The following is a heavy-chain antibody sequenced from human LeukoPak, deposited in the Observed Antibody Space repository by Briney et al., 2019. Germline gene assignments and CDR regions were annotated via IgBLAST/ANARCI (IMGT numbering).Heavy chain of an antibody. Sequence: SPTLSLTFAISGDSVSSNSAAWNWIRQSPSRGLEWLGRTYYRSKWYNDYAVSVKSRITINPDTSKNQFSLQLNSVTPEDTAVYYCARSDSSSSLNWFDPWGQGTLVTVSS. D-gene: IGHD6-6*01. CDR3: ARSDSSSSLNWFDP. CDR1: GDSVSSNSAA. CDR2: TYYRSKWYN. J-gene: IGHJ5*02. V-gene: IGHV6-1*01.